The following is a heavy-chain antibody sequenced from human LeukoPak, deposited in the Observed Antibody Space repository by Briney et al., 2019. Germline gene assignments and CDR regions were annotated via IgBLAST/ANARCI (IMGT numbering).Heavy chain of an antibody. Sequence: PGGSLRFSSAASGFTFSSYGMHWVRQAPGKGLEWVAVISYDGSNKYYADSVKGRFTIPRDNSKNTLYLQMNSLRAEDTAVYYCAKGTSGYSDYWGQGTLVTVSS. V-gene: IGHV3-30*18. CDR3: AKGTSGYSDY. D-gene: IGHD2-2*01. J-gene: IGHJ4*02. CDR2: ISYDGSNK. CDR1: GFTFSSYG.